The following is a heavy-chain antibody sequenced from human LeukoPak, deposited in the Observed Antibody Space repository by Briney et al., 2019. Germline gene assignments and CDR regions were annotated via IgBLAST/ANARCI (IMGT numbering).Heavy chain of an antibody. CDR1: GGSISSSNYY. J-gene: IGHJ3*01. D-gene: IGHD1-26*01. V-gene: IGHV4-39*01. CDR3: AHFKGGSFDF. Sequence: PSETLSLTCTVSGGSISSSNYYWGWIRQPPGKGLEWIGSIYHSGNTYYNPSLKSRVTISVDTSKNQFSLKLTSVTAADTAVYYCAHFKGGSFDFWGQGTMVTVSS. CDR2: IYHSGNT.